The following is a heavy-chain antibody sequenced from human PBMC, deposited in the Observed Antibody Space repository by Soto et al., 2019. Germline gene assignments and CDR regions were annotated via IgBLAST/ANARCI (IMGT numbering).Heavy chain of an antibody. Sequence: PGGSLRLSCAASGFTFSSHAMSWVRKAQGKGLEWVSAISGSGSSTYYADSVKGRFTISRDNSKNTLFLQMNSLRAEDTAVYYCAKDLGWELLHGRFDYWGQGTLVTVSS. CDR3: AKDLGWELLHGRFDY. CDR2: ISGSGSST. J-gene: IGHJ4*02. V-gene: IGHV3-23*01. CDR1: GFTFSSHA. D-gene: IGHD1-26*01.